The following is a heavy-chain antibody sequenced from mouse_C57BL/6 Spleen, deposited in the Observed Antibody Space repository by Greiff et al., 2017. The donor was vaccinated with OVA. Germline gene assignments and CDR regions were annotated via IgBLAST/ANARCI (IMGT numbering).Heavy chain of an antibody. D-gene: IGHD2-4*01. CDR2: INYDGSST. CDR1: GFTFSDYY. CDR3: ARDDYAGYFDY. J-gene: IGHJ2*01. Sequence: EVQRVESEGGLVQPGSSMKLSCTASGFTFSDYYMAWVRQVPEKGLEWVANINYDGSSTYYLDSLKSRFIISRDNAKNILYLQMSSLKSEDTATYYCARDDYAGYFDYWGQGTTLTVSS. V-gene: IGHV5-16*01.